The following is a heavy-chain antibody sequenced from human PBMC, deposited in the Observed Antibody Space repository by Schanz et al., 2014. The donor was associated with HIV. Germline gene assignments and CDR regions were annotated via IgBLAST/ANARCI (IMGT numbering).Heavy chain of an antibody. Sequence: QVQLVVSGGGVVQPGRSLRLSCAASGFTFSSYGMHWVRQAPGKGLEWVAVIWYDGSNKYYADSVKGRFTISRDNSKNTLYLQMNSLRVEDTAVYYCASTVYPYTGSSDYYYGMDVWGQGTTVTVSS. CDR1: GFTFSSYG. J-gene: IGHJ6*02. D-gene: IGHD6-6*01. CDR3: ASTVYPYTGSSDYYYGMDV. CDR2: IWYDGSNK. V-gene: IGHV3-33*01.